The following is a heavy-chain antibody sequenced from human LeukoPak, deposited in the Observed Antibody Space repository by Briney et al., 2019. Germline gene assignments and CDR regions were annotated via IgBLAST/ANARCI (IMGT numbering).Heavy chain of an antibody. Sequence: ASVKVSCKASGYTVTSYYIHWVRQAPGQGLEWMGIINPSGGSTSSAQTFQGRVTVTRDTPTSTVHMEMSSLRSEDTAGYYWASSALYCSGGSCYAGFDPWGQGTLVTVSS. CDR2: INPSGGST. CDR1: GYTVTSYY. D-gene: IGHD2-15*01. CDR3: ASSALYCSGGSCYAGFDP. V-gene: IGHV1-46*01. J-gene: IGHJ5*02.